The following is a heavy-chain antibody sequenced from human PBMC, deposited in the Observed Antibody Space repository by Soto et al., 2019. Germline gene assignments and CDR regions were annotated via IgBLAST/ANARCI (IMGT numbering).Heavy chain of an antibody. CDR1: GFNFGDYS. CDR3: GRVSLAPRADCDF. D-gene: IGHD5-12*01. Sequence: GGSLRLSCTSSGFNFGDYSMSWFRQAPGKGLEWISFIRAKVTGGTTEYAASVRGRFIASRDDSKSTAYLQMSSLKTEDTGVYYFGRVSLAPRADCDFWGLGTLVTVSS. J-gene: IGHJ4*02. CDR2: IRAKVTGGTT. V-gene: IGHV3-49*03.